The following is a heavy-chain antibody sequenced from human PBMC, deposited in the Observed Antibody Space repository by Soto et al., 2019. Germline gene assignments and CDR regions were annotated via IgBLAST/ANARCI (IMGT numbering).Heavy chain of an antibody. Sequence: QVQLVQSGAEVKKPGASVKVSCKASGYTFTSYGISWVRQAPGQGLEWMGWISAYNGNTNYAQKLQGRVTMTTDTATSTAYMELRSLRSDDTAVYYCARELTTVTTGYYYYYGMDVWGQGTTVTVSS. CDR2: ISAYNGNT. CDR1: GYTFTSYG. V-gene: IGHV1-18*04. D-gene: IGHD4-17*01. J-gene: IGHJ6*02. CDR3: ARELTTVTTGYYYYYGMDV.